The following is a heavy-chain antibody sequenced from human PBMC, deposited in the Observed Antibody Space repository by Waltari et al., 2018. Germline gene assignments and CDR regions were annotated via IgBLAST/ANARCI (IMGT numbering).Heavy chain of an antibody. D-gene: IGHD3-22*01. V-gene: IGHV1-69-2*01. CDR2: VDPEDGET. CDR3: ATVGGYYYDSSGYYPPLFDY. Sequence: EVQLVQYGAEVKKPGATVKISCKAAGYTFTDYYMHWVKQAPGKGPEWMGRVDPEDGETIYAEKFQGRVTITADTSTDTAYMELSSLRSEDTAVYYCATVGGYYYDSSGYYPPLFDYWGQGTLVTVSS. CDR1: GYTFTDYY. J-gene: IGHJ4*02.